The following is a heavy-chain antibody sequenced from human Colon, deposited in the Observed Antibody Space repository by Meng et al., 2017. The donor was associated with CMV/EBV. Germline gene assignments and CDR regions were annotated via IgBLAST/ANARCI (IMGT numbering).Heavy chain of an antibody. V-gene: IGHV1-18*01. CDR1: YG. CDR2: INVKDGNA. J-gene: IGHJ5*02. Sequence: YGIAWVQQAPGQGLEWMGWINVKDGNANYAENFQGRVTMTTNTSTSTAYLDMRSLRSDDTAVYFCARSLGYCSSGTCYTNWFDPWGQGTLVTVSS. CDR3: ARSLGYCSSGTCYTNWFDP. D-gene: IGHD2-15*01.